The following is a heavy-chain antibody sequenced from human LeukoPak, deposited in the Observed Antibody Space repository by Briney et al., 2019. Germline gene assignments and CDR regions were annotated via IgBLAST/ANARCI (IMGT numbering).Heavy chain of an antibody. CDR3: ARSFYDSSGYYFYG. D-gene: IGHD3-22*01. Sequence: GASVKVSCKASGYTFTTYDINWVRQAPGQGLEWMGWMSPNSGNTGYAQKFQGRVTMTRNTSISTAYMELSGLRSEDTAVYYCARSFYDSSGYYFYGWGQGTLVTVSS. V-gene: IGHV1-8*01. CDR2: MSPNSGNT. CDR1: GYTFTTYD. J-gene: IGHJ4*02.